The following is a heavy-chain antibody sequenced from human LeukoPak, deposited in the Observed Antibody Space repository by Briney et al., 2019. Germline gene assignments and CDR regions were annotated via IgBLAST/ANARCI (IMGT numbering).Heavy chain of an antibody. CDR3: ARGIQDYDFWSGYYSYYYYYMDV. J-gene: IGHJ6*03. D-gene: IGHD3-3*01. V-gene: IGHV1-18*01. CDR1: GYTFTSYG. CDR2: ISAYNGNT. Sequence: GASVKVSCKASGYTFTSYGISWVRQAPGQGLEWMGWISAYNGNTNYAQKLQGRVTMTTDTSTSTAYMELRSLRSDDTAVYYCARGIQDYDFWSGYYSYYYYYMDVWGKGTTVTVSS.